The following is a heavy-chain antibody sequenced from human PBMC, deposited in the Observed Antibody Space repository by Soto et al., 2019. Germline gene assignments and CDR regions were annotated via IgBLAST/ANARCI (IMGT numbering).Heavy chain of an antibody. CDR3: ARTSEGGVDMDSYMDV. Sequence: SETLSLTCTVSGGSISSSSYCWGWIRQPPGKGLEWIGSIYYSGSTYYNPSLKSRVTISVDTSKNQFSLKLSSVTAADTAVYYCARTSEGGVDMDSYMDVWGKGTTVTVSS. CDR2: IYYSGST. D-gene: IGHD2-8*01. J-gene: IGHJ6*03. CDR1: GGSISSSSYC. V-gene: IGHV4-39*01.